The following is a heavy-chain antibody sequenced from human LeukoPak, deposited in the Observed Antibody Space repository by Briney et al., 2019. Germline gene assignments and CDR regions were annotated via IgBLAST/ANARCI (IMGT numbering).Heavy chain of an antibody. CDR3: ARIGGGSWRNPGYWFDP. CDR1: GASISSASDY. Sequence: SETLSLTCAVSGASISSASDYWGWIRQPPGKGLEWLGSIYYGGSTYDNPSLRSRVTISVDTSKNQFSLKLTSVIAADTAVYYCARIGGGSWRNPGYWFDPWGQGNLVTVSS. D-gene: IGHD2-15*01. CDR2: IYYGGST. J-gene: IGHJ5*02. V-gene: IGHV4-39*01.